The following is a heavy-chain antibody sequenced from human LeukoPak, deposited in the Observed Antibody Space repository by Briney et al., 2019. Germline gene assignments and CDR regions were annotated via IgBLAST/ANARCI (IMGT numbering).Heavy chain of an antibody. Sequence: GGSLRPSCAASGFTFSSYALSWVRQAPGKGLEWVSAISGSGGSTYYADSVKGRFTISRDNSKNTLYLQMNSLRAEDTAVYYCAKDDGSGYYSGAFDIWGQGTMVTVSS. CDR2: ISGSGGST. CDR3: AKDDGSGYYSGAFDI. D-gene: IGHD3-22*01. J-gene: IGHJ3*02. V-gene: IGHV3-23*01. CDR1: GFTFSSYA.